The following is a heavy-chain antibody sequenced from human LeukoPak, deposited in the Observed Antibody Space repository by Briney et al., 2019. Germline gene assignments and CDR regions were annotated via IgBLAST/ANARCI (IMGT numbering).Heavy chain of an antibody. CDR3: AKSADIVATIDY. J-gene: IGHJ4*02. CDR1: GFTFSSYA. Sequence: PGGSLRLSCAASGFTFSSYAMSWVRQAPGKGREGVPAIRGGGGGKYYVDSVKGRFTISRDNSKNTLYLQMNSLRAEDTAVYYCAKSADIVATIDYWGQGTLVTVSS. D-gene: IGHD5-12*01. V-gene: IGHV3-23*01. CDR2: IRGGGGGK.